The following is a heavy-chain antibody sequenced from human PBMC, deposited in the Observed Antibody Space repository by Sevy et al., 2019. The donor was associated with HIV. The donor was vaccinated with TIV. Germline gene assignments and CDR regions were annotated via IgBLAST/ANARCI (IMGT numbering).Heavy chain of an antibody. CDR1: GGSISSYY. Sequence: SETLSLTCTVSGGSISSYYWSWIRQPPGKGLEWIGYIYHSGCTNYNPSLKSRVTISVDTSKNQFSLKLSSVTAADTAVYYCARVRLPSTAAGENYYGMDVWGQGTTVTVSS. CDR2: IYHSGCT. J-gene: IGHJ6*02. CDR3: ARVRLPSTAAGENYYGMDV. D-gene: IGHD6-13*01. V-gene: IGHV4-59*01.